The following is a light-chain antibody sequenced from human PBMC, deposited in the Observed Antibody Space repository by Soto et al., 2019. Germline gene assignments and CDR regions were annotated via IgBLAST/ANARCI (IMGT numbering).Light chain of an antibody. CDR2: GAS. CDR3: QQSYSTPLT. CDR1: QSISSY. Sequence: DIQMTQSPSSLSASVGDRVTITCRASQSISSYLNWYQQKPGKAPKLLIYGASSLQSGVPSRFSGSGSGTDFALTISSLQPEDCATYYCQQSYSTPLTFGGGTKVEIK. V-gene: IGKV1-39*01. J-gene: IGKJ4*01.